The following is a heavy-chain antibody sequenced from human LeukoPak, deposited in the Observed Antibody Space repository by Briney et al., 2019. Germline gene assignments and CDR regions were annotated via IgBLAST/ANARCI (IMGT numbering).Heavy chain of an antibody. J-gene: IGHJ4*02. Sequence: KSSETLSLTCAVYGGSFSGYYWSWIRQPPGKGLEWIGEINHSGSTNYNPSLKSRVTISVDTSKNQFSLKLSSVTAADTAVYYCARATYMGRLNGFDYWGQGTLVTVSS. D-gene: IGHD3-10*01. CDR2: INHSGST. CDR1: GGSFSGYY. CDR3: ARATYMGRLNGFDY. V-gene: IGHV4-34*01.